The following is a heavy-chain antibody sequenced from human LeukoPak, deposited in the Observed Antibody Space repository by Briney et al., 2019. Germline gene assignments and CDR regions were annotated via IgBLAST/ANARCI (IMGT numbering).Heavy chain of an antibody. CDR1: GASLMSYY. D-gene: IGHD3-22*01. V-gene: IGHV4-59*01. CDR3: ARDSRSYEKSGYYHFDY. CDR2: IYHNGSP. J-gene: IGHJ4*02. Sequence: SETLSLTCTVSGASLMSYYWNWIRQPPGKGLEWIGYIYHNGSPKYNPSLKSRVTMSQDTSKSQFSLKLTSVTAADAAVYFCARDSRSYEKSGYYHFDYWGQGSLVTVSS.